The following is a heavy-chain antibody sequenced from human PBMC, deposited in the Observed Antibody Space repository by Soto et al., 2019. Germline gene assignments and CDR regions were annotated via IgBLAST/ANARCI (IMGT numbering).Heavy chain of an antibody. D-gene: IGHD6-19*01. J-gene: IGHJ4*02. CDR3: ARRLDTSGWILDY. CDR2: INPSSGVT. Sequence: ASVKVSCKASGYTFTGYYMHWVRQAPGQGLEWMGWINPSSGVTHYAQKFQGSVTMTTGTSISTAYMEVSRLRSADTAVYYCARRLDTSGWILDYWGQGTPVTVSS. CDR1: GYTFTGYY. V-gene: IGHV1-2*02.